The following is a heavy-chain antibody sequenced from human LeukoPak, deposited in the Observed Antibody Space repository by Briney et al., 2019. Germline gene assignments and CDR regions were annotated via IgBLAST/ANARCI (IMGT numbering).Heavy chain of an antibody. J-gene: IGHJ4*02. CDR2: IYHSGTT. CDR1: RGSISTTNHF. CDR3: ARHSMEDQLLYYCDD. Sequence: PSETLSLTCSVSRGSISTTNHFWGWIRQPPGKGLEWIGSIYHSGTTYYYPSLQSRVTISVDTSKNQFSLKLSSVTAADTAVYYWARHSMEDQLLYYCDDGGQGTLVTVSS. V-gene: IGHV4-39*01. D-gene: IGHD2-2*01.